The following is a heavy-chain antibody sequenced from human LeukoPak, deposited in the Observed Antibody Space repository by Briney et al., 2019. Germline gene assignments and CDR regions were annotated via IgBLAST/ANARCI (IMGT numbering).Heavy chain of an antibody. CDR3: ARPVETHYYDSSGYYIG. J-gene: IGHJ4*02. Sequence: ASVKVSCKASGYTFTSYGISWVRQAPGQGLEWMGWISAYNGNTNYAQKLQGRVTMTRDTSISTAYMELSRLRSDDTAVYYCARPVETHYYDSSGYYIGWGQGTLVTVSS. CDR2: ISAYNGNT. D-gene: IGHD3-22*01. CDR1: GYTFTSYG. V-gene: IGHV1-18*01.